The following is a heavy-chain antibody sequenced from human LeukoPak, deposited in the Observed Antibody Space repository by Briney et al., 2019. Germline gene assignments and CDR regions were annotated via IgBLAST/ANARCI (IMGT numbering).Heavy chain of an antibody. CDR2: ISGRGDIT. CDR3: AKMTFSTSGEIDY. J-gene: IGHJ4*02. D-gene: IGHD2-2*01. CDR1: GFTFSSYA. Sequence: GGSLRLSCAASGFTFSSYAMNWVRQAPGKGLEWVSTISGRGDITYYADSVKGRFTISRDNSKNTLSLQMNGLRAEDTALYYCAKMTFSTSGEIDYWGQGTLVTVSS. V-gene: IGHV3-23*01.